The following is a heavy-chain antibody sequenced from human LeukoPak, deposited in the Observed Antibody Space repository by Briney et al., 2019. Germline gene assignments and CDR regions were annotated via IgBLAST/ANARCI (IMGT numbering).Heavy chain of an antibody. V-gene: IGHV3-49*04. J-gene: IGHJ6*02. Sequence: PGGSLRLSCTASGFTFGDYAMSWVRQAPGKGLEWVGFIRSKAYGGTTEYAASVKGRFTISRDDSESIAYLQMNSLKTEDTAVYYCTRVAPQVTYYYYGMDVWGQGTTVTVSS. D-gene: IGHD3-10*01. CDR3: TRVAPQVTYYYYGMDV. CDR2: IRSKAYGGTT. CDR1: GFTFGDYA.